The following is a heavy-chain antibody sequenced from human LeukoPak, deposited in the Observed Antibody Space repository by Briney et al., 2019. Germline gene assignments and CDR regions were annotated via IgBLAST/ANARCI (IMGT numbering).Heavy chain of an antibody. V-gene: IGHV3-30*18. D-gene: IGHD4-17*01. CDR3: AKRPSDYGDYVSYDY. CDR1: GFSFISYG. CDR2: ISDDGRRK. Sequence: GGSLRLSCAASGFSFISYGMHWARQAPGKGLEWVGVISDDGRRKDYADSVKGRFTISRDNSKDTLYLQMNSLRAEDTAVYYCAKRPSDYGDYVSYDYWGQGTLVTVSS. J-gene: IGHJ4*02.